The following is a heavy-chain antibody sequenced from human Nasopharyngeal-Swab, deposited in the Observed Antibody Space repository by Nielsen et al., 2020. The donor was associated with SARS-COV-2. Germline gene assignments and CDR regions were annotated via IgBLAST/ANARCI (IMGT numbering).Heavy chain of an antibody. CDR1: GFTFSSFG. J-gene: IGHJ4*02. CDR3: ARDAPAHYGAFY. D-gene: IGHD4-17*01. V-gene: IGHV3-30*03. CDR2: IAHDASNE. Sequence: GGSLRLSCAASGFTFSSFGMHWVRQAPGKGLEWVAFIAHDASNEYYGDSVKGRFSISRDSSKNTLYLQMDSLRGEDMAVYYCARDAPAHYGAFYWGRGTLVTVSS.